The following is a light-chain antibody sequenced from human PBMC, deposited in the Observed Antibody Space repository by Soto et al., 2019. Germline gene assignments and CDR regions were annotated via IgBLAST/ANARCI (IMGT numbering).Light chain of an antibody. J-gene: IGLJ2*01. CDR1: SSDIGKYNL. V-gene: IGLV2-23*02. CDR2: EVS. CDR3: YSNVGVWTFI. Sequence: QSALTQPASVSGSPGQSITISCTGSSSDIGKYNLVSWYQQQSGNAPKLLLYEVSRRPSGVPTRFTGSKSGNTASLTISSLQPEDEADYYCYSNVGVWTFIFGGGTEVTVL.